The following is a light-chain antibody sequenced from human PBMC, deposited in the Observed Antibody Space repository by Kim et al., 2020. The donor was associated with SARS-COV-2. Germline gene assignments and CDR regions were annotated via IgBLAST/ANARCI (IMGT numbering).Light chain of an antibody. CDR1: QSVSSSY. CDR3: QQYGSSPGYT. J-gene: IGKJ2*01. V-gene: IGKV3-20*01. CDR2: GAS. Sequence: SQGERATRSCRASQSVSSSYLAWYQQKPGQAPRLLIYGASSRATGIPDRFSGSGSGTDFTLTISRLEPEDFAVYYCQQYGSSPGYTFGQGTKLEI.